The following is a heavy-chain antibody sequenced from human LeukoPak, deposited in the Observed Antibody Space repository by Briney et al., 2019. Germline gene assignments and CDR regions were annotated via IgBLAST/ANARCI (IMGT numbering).Heavy chain of an antibody. D-gene: IGHD3-3*01. CDR1: GGSISSSSYY. J-gene: IGHJ1*01. Sequence: PSETLSLTCTVSGGSISSSSYYWGWIRQPPGRGLEWIGSIYYSVNTYYNPSLKSRVTISVDTSKNQFSLKLSSVTAADTAVYYCARHLGIFFQYWGQGTLVTVSS. V-gene: IGHV4-39*01. CDR3: ARHLGIFFQY. CDR2: IYYSVNT.